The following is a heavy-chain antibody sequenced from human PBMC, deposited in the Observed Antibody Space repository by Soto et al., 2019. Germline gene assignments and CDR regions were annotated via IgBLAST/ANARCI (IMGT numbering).Heavy chain of an antibody. J-gene: IGHJ4*02. V-gene: IGHV4-59*01. CDR3: AAGEASSRNLAPYYLDF. CDR1: GGSMRNYF. D-gene: IGHD6-13*01. CDR2: IHYSGTT. Sequence: SETLSLTCTVSGGSMRNYFWTWIRQPPGKGLEWIGYIHYSGTTSFFPSYNPSLRSRVTISEDTSKNQFSLKLLSVNTADTAVYFCAAGEASSRNLAPYYLDFWGQGTLVTVSS.